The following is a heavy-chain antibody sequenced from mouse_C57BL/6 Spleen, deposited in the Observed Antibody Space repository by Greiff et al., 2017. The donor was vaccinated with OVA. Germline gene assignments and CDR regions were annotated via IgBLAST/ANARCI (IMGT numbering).Heavy chain of an antibody. Sequence: QVQLKQSGAELVRPGTSVKVSCKASGYAFTNYLIEWVKQRPGQGLEWIGVINPGSGGTNYNEKFKGKATLTADKSSSTAYMQLSSLTSEDSAVYFCARGDYDFDDWGQGTTLTVSS. D-gene: IGHD2-4*01. CDR2: INPGSGGT. J-gene: IGHJ2*01. CDR3: ARGDYDFDD. CDR1: GYAFTNYL. V-gene: IGHV1-54*01.